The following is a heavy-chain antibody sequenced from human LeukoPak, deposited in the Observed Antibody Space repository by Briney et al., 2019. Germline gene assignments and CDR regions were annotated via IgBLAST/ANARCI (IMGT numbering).Heavy chain of an antibody. Sequence: ASVKVSCKASGYTFTSYGISWVRQAPGQGLEWMGWISAYNGNTNYAQKLQGRVTMTTDTSTSTAYMELRSLRSDDTAVYYCASSYYYDSSGSQGSVGSQGKPDYWGQGTLVTVSS. D-gene: IGHD3-22*01. J-gene: IGHJ4*02. V-gene: IGHV1-18*01. CDR2: ISAYNGNT. CDR1: GYTFTSYG. CDR3: ASSYYYDSSGSQGSVGSQGKPDY.